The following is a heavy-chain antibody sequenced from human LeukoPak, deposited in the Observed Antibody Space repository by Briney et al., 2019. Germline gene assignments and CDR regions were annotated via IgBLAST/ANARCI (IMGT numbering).Heavy chain of an antibody. CDR1: GFNFSIYA. CDR3: ARDRPLTLYYDSSPGGFDP. Sequence: GGSLRLSCAASGFNFSIYAMSWVRQAPGKGLDWVSAISTSGGSTYYADSVKGRFTISRDNSKNTLYLQMNSLRAEDTAVYYCARDRPLTLYYDSSPGGFDPWGQGTLVTVSS. J-gene: IGHJ5*02. V-gene: IGHV3-23*01. D-gene: IGHD3-22*01. CDR2: ISTSGGST.